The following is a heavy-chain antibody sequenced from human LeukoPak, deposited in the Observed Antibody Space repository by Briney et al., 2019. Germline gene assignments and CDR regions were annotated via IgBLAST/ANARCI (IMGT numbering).Heavy chain of an antibody. V-gene: IGHV4-59*01. Sequence: SETLSLTCAVSGGSINGYYWSWIRQPPGKGLEWIGYIYHTGNSNYNPSLRSRVTISVDTSKNQFSLKLTSVTAADTAEYYCASLRSDSSGYYNLRIDYWGQGTLVTVSS. D-gene: IGHD3-22*01. CDR2: IYHTGNS. CDR1: GGSINGYY. J-gene: IGHJ4*02. CDR3: ASLRSDSSGYYNLRIDY.